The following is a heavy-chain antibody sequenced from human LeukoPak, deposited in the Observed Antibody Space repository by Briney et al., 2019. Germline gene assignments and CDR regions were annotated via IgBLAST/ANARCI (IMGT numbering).Heavy chain of an antibody. Sequence: ASVKVSCKASGYTFTSYWIGWVRQMPGKGLEWMGIIYPGDSDTRYSPSFQGQVTISADKSISTAYLQWSSLKASDTAMYYCARLYYYDSSGYYHWGQGTLVTVSS. CDR1: GYTFTSYW. CDR3: ARLYYYDSSGYYH. D-gene: IGHD3-22*01. J-gene: IGHJ5*02. V-gene: IGHV5-51*01. CDR2: IYPGDSDT.